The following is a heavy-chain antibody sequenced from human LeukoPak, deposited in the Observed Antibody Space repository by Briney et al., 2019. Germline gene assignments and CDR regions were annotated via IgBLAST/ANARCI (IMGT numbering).Heavy chain of an antibody. Sequence: SETLSLNCAVYGGSFSDYYWNWIRQPPGKGLEWIGEINHSGDTNYNPSLKSRITIYVDTSKNQFSLKLSSVTAADTAVYYCARHPGIWSGYYDWFDPWGQGTLVTVSS. J-gene: IGHJ5*02. CDR2: INHSGDT. D-gene: IGHD3-3*01. CDR1: GGSFSDYY. V-gene: IGHV4-34*01. CDR3: ARHPGIWSGYYDWFDP.